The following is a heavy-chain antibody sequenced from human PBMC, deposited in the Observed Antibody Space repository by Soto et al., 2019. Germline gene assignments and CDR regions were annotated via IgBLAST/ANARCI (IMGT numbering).Heavy chain of an antibody. CDR2: IRSKAYGGTT. Sequence: GSLRLSGPASGCTFGDYAMSGFRQAPGKGLEWVGFIRSKAYGGTTEYAASVKGRFTISRDDSKGIAYLQMNSLKTEDTAVYYCNRVRDYYDSSGPGRFYFDYWGQGTLVTVYS. D-gene: IGHD3-22*01. CDR1: GCTFGDYA. J-gene: IGHJ4*02. CDR3: NRVRDYYDSSGPGRFYFDY. V-gene: IGHV3-49*03.